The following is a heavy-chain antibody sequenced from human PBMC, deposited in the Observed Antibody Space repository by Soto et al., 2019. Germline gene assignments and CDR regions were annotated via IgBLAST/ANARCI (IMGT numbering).Heavy chain of an antibody. Sequence: SETLSLTCIVSGVSISSTTYYWGWIRQTPGKGQEWIGSIYYNGNTYYNPSLKSRVTISLDTSRNQFSLKLISVIAADTSVYFCVRGVLSWGQGTLVTVSS. J-gene: IGHJ1*01. D-gene: IGHD3-10*01. CDR3: VRGVLS. CDR1: GVSISSTTYY. V-gene: IGHV4-39*01. CDR2: IYYNGNT.